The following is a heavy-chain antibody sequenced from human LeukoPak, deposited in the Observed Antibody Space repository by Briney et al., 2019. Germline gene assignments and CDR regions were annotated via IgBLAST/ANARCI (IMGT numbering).Heavy chain of an antibody. D-gene: IGHD3-16*01. Sequence: GGSLRLSCAASGFTFSSYSMNWVRQAPGKGLEWVSYISSSSSTIYCADSVKGRFTISRDNAKNSLYLQMNSLRDEDTAVYYCARDGPLVRMITFGNDAFDIWGQGTMVAVSS. CDR2: ISSSSSTI. CDR3: ARDGPLVRMITFGNDAFDI. J-gene: IGHJ3*02. V-gene: IGHV3-48*02. CDR1: GFTFSSYS.